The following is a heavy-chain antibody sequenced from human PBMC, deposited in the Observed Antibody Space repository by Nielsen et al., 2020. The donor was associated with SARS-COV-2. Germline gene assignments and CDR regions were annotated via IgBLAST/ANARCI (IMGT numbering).Heavy chain of an antibody. CDR2: IYYSGST. CDR3: ARVGYSSGSFDY. D-gene: IGHD6-19*01. V-gene: IGHV4-61*08. CDR1: GGSISSGGYY. Sequence: SETLSLTCTVSGGSISSGGYYWSWIRQHPGKGLEWIGYIYYSGSTNYNPSLKSRVTISVDTSKNQFSLKLSSVTAADTAVYYCARVGYSSGSFDYWGQGTLVTVSS. J-gene: IGHJ4*02.